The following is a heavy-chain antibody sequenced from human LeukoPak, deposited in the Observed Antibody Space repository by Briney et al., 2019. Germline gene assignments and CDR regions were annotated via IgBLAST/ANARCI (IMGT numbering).Heavy chain of an antibody. V-gene: IGHV1-2*06. Sequence: ASVKVSCKVSGYTLTELSMHWVRQAPGQGLEWMGRINPNSGGTNYAHNFQGRVTMTRDTSINTAYMELSSLRSDDTAFYCCVRAGQSSNFGDYFDYWGQRTLVTVSS. D-gene: IGHD3-3*02. CDR1: GYTLTELS. J-gene: IGHJ4*02. CDR3: VRAGQSSNFGDYFDY. CDR2: INPNSGGT.